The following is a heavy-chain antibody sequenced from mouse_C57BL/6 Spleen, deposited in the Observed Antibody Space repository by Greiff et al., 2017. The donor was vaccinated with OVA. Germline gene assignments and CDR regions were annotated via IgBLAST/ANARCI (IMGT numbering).Heavy chain of an antibody. V-gene: IGHV1-82*01. CDR3: ARALITTVVARGWYFDV. Sequence: VKVVESGPELVKPGASVKISCKASGYAFSSSWMNWVKQRPGKGLEWIGRIYPGDGDTNYNGKFKGKATLTADKSSSTAYMQLSSLTSEDSAVYFCARALITTVVARGWYFDVWGTGTTVTVSS. CDR2: IYPGDGDT. J-gene: IGHJ1*03. D-gene: IGHD1-1*01. CDR1: GYAFSSSW.